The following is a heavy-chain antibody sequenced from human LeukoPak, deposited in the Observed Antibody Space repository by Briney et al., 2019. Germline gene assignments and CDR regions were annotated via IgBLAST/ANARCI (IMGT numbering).Heavy chain of an antibody. J-gene: IGHJ3*02. D-gene: IGHD6-13*01. CDR2: MNADGSET. CDR1: GFTFSNYW. Sequence: SGGSLRLSCAASGFTFSNYWMTWVRQAPGKGLEWVANMNADGSETYHVDSLKGRFTISRDNAKNSLYLQMNGLRDEDTAVYYCARAQTAAAGTGPFDIWGQGTLVTVSS. V-gene: IGHV3-7*05. CDR3: ARAQTAAAGTGPFDI.